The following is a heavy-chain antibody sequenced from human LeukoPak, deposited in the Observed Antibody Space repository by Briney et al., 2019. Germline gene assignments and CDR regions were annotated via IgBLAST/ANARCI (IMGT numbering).Heavy chain of an antibody. V-gene: IGHV4-30-4*01. CDR3: ARRSGYYYRYFDY. Sequence: SETLSLTCTVSGGSISSGDYSWSWIRQPPGKGLEWIGYIYYSGSTYYNPSLKSRVTISVDTSKNQFSLKLSSVTAADTAVYYCARRSGYYYRYFDYWGQGTLVTVSS. CDR1: GGSISSGDYS. CDR2: IYYSGST. J-gene: IGHJ4*02. D-gene: IGHD3-22*01.